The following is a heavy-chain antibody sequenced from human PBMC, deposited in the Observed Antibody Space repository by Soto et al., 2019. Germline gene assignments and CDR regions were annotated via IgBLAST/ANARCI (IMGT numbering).Heavy chain of an antibody. CDR2: ISAYNGNT. Sequence: QVQLVQSGAEVKKPGASVKVSCKASGYTFTSYGISWVRQAPGQGLEWMGWISAYNGNTNYAQKLQGRVTITTDTATRTDDKELRDLGYDGTDVYCCARSFYCCGGSRYYVDYGMDYWCQGTLVTGSS. J-gene: IGHJ4*02. D-gene: IGHD2-15*01. CDR3: ARSFYCCGGSRYYVDYGMDY. V-gene: IGHV1-18*01. CDR1: GYTFTSYG.